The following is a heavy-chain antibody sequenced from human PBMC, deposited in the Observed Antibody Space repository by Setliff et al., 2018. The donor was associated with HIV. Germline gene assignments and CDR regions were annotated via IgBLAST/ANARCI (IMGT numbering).Heavy chain of an antibody. CDR2: ISWGGIKT. Sequence: GGSLRLSCVGSGFMFNDYGMSRVRQAPGKGLEWVAGISWGGIKTTYGDSVRGRFTISRDNVEKSVYLQMNRLRNEDTARYYCARDHYLGLDYWGQGSLVTVSS. CDR3: ARDHYLGLDY. D-gene: IGHD7-27*01. J-gene: IGHJ4*02. V-gene: IGHV3-20*04. CDR1: GFMFNDYG.